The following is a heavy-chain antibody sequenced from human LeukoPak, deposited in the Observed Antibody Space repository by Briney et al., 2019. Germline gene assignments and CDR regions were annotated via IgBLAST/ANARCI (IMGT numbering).Heavy chain of an antibody. J-gene: IGHJ4*02. CDR3: ARDRGSSGYYYRGDY. V-gene: IGHV1-18*01. CDR1: GYTFTSYG. D-gene: IGHD3-22*01. Sequence: ASVKVSCKASGYTFTSYGISWVRQAPGQGLEWMGWISAYNGNTNYAQKLQGRVTITTDTSTSTAYMELRSLGSDDTAVYYCARDRGSSGYYYRGDYWGQGTLVTVSS. CDR2: ISAYNGNT.